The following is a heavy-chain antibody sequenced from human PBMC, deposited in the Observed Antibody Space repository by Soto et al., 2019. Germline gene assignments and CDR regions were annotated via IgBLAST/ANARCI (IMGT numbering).Heavy chain of an antibody. Sequence: EVQLVESGGGFVQPGGSLRLSCAVSGFTFSDHYMDWVRQAPGKGLEWVGRSRNKANSYSTEYAASVKGRFTVSRDDSRNSLYLQMNSLNTEDTAVYYCASSYIGGFRCLDSWGQGTLVTVSS. D-gene: IGHD1-26*01. V-gene: IGHV3-72*01. CDR1: GFTFSDHY. CDR2: SRNKANSYST. CDR3: ASSYIGGFRCLDS. J-gene: IGHJ4*02.